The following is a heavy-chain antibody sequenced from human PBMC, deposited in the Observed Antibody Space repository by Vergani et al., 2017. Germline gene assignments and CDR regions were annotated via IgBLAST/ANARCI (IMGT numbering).Heavy chain of an antibody. V-gene: IGHV3-72*01. Sequence: EVQVVESGGGLVQPGGSLRLSCAASGLIFSDHYMDWVRQAPGKGLEWVGRIRNKANDYTTQYAASVKGRFTISRDDSKSYLYLQMNSLRAEDTAVYYCARDRGGSSWIVRGYFDLWGRGTLVTVSS. CDR3: ARDRGGSSWIVRGYFDL. CDR1: GLIFSDHY. CDR2: IRNKANDYTT. J-gene: IGHJ2*01. D-gene: IGHD6-13*01.